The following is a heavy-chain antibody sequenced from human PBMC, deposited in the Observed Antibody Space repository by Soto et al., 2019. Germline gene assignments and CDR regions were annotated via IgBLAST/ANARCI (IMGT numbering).Heavy chain of an antibody. J-gene: IGHJ1*01. D-gene: IGHD5-12*01. Sequence: SVKVSCKASGGTFSSYTISWVRQAPGQGLEWMGRIIPILGIANYAQKFQGRVTITADKSTSTAYMELSSLRSEDTAVYYCASRSGYDPRAEYFQHWGQGTLVTVSS. V-gene: IGHV1-69*02. CDR2: IIPILGIA. CDR1: GGTFSSYT. CDR3: ASRSGYDPRAEYFQH.